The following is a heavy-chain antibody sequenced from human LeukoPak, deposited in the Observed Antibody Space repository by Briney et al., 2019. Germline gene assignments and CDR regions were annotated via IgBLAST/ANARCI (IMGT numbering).Heavy chain of an antibody. CDR3: ARTMAVTGSSFY. D-gene: IGHD6-19*01. Sequence: ASVKVSCKASGYTFTGYYMHWVRQAPGQGLEWMGWINPNSGGTNYAQKFQGRVTMTRDTSISTAYMELSRLRSDDTAVYYCARTMAVTGSSFYWGQGTLVTVSS. CDR1: GYTFTGYY. CDR2: INPNSGGT. V-gene: IGHV1-2*02. J-gene: IGHJ4*02.